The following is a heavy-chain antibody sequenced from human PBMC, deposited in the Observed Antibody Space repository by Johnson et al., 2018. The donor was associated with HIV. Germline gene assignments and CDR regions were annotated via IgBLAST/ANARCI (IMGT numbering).Heavy chain of an antibody. CDR2: ITGSGTVV. D-gene: IGHD4-17*01. V-gene: IGHV3-11*01. CDR1: GFTFSDYY. CDR3: ARSPETGDRLWRAFDI. Sequence: QMQLVESGGGLVKPGGSLRLSCAASGFTFSDYYMSWIRQAPGKGLEWVSYITGSGTVVYYADSVKGRFTISRDKAKNPLYLQMNSLRADDTAVYYCARSPETGDRLWRAFDIWGQGTMVTVSS. J-gene: IGHJ3*02.